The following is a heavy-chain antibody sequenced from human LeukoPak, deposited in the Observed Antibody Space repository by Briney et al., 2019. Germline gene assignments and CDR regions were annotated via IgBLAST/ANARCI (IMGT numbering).Heavy chain of an antibody. Sequence: GRSLRLSCAASGFTFSSYGMRWVRQAPGKGLEWVAVISYDGSNKYYADSVKGRFTISRDNSKNTLYLQMNSLRAEDTAVYYCAKDFSIRRYYFDYWGQGTLVTVSS. V-gene: IGHV3-30*18. CDR1: GFTFSSYG. D-gene: IGHD2/OR15-2a*01. CDR2: ISYDGSNK. J-gene: IGHJ4*02. CDR3: AKDFSIRRYYFDY.